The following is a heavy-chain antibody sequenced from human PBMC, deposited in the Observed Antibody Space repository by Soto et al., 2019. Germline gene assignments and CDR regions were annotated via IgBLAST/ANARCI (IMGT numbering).Heavy chain of an antibody. V-gene: IGHV1-69*12. CDR1: GGTFSSYA. CDR2: IIPIFGTA. CDR3: ARDQLRGQYYDSSGYPRFDP. Sequence: QVQLVQSGAEVKKPGSSVKVSCKASGGTFSSYAISWVRQAPGQGLEWMGGIIPIFGTANHAQKFQGRVTITADESTSTAYMELSSLRSEDTAVYYCARDQLRGQYYDSSGYPRFDPWGQGTLVTVSS. J-gene: IGHJ5*02. D-gene: IGHD3-22*01.